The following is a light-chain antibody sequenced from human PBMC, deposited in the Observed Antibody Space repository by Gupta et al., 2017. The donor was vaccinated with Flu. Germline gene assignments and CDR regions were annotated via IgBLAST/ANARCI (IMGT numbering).Light chain of an antibody. V-gene: IGLV1-47*01. J-gene: IGLJ3*02. CDR3: ATWDDSLSVHWV. Sequence: QSVLTQPPSASETPGQRVIISCSGSSSNIGNNYVHWYQQLPGTAPKLLIYRDNQRPSGVPDRFSASKSGTSASLAISGLRSEDEADYYCATWDDSLSVHWVFGGGTKLTVL. CDR1: SSNIGNNY. CDR2: RDN.